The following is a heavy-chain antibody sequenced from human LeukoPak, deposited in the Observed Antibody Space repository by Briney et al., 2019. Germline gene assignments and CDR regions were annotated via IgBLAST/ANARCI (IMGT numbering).Heavy chain of an antibody. J-gene: IGHJ4*02. CDR3: ARRRLSTGREDIFDN. D-gene: IGHD1-1*01. CDR1: GYRFTSHW. Sequence: GESLKISCMGSGYRFTSHWIARVRQVPGKGLEWMGIIYPGDSDTKYSPSFQGQVTISADKSINTAYLQWRSLKASDTAMYYCARRRLSTGREDIFDNWGQGTLVTVSS. CDR2: IYPGDSDT. V-gene: IGHV5-51*01.